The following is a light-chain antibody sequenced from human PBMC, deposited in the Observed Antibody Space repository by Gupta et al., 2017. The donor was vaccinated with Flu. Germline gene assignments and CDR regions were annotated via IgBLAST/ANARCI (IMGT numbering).Light chain of an antibody. V-gene: IGKV3-11*01. CDR3: VQRATWPWT. CDR2: DTS. Sequence: GERATLSGRASQSVSSYLAWYQQKPGQAPRLLIYDTSNRATGIPARFSGSGSGTDFTLTISSLEPEDFAVYYCVQRATWPWTFGQGTKVEIK. J-gene: IGKJ1*01. CDR1: QSVSSY.